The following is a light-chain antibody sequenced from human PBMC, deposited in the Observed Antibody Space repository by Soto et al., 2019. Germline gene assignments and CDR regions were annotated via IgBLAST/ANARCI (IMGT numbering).Light chain of an antibody. CDR1: ESLVSRY. V-gene: IGKV3-20*01. Sequence: EIVLTQSPGTLSLSPGERATVSCRASESLVSRYLAWYQQKPGQAPRLLVYGASIRATGIPDRFTCSGSGTDFTLTINRLAHEDFAVYFCQHYGGSPPNTFGQGTKLEMK. CDR2: GAS. CDR3: QHYGGSPPNT. J-gene: IGKJ2*01.